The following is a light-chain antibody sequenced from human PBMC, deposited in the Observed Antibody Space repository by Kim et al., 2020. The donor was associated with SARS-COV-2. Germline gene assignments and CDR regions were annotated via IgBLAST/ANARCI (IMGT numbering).Light chain of an antibody. J-gene: IGKJ2*03. V-gene: IGKV3-20*01. CDR3: QQYGSSLYS. CDR1: QSFSSSY. Sequence: LCPGERAPLSCRDTQSFSSSYLAWYQQKPGQAPTLLLYGASIRATSIPDRFSGSVSGTVFSLTIIRLVPEDFAVFYCQQYGSSLYSFGQGNKLDI. CDR2: GAS.